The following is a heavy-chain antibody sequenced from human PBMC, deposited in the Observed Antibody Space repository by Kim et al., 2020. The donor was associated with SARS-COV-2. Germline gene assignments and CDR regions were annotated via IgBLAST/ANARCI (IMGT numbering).Heavy chain of an antibody. D-gene: IGHD2-21*01. Sequence: ADSVKGRFTIARDNSKNTLYLQMNSLRAEDTALYYCAKTRHREPYYYFDYWGQGTLVTVSS. V-gene: IGHV3-23*01. J-gene: IGHJ4*02. CDR3: AKTRHREPYYYFDY.